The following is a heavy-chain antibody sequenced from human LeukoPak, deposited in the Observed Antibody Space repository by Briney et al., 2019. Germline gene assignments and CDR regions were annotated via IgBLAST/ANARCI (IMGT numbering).Heavy chain of an antibody. Sequence: SETLSLTCAVYGGSFSGYYWSWIRQPPGKGLEWIGEINHSGSTNYNPSLKSRVTISVDTSKNQFSLKLSSVTAADTAVYYCARGLYTGYPHYYYYMDVWGKGTTVTVSS. D-gene: IGHD2-8*02. J-gene: IGHJ6*03. CDR3: ARGLYTGYPHYYYYMDV. CDR1: GGSFSGYY. V-gene: IGHV4-34*01. CDR2: INHSGST.